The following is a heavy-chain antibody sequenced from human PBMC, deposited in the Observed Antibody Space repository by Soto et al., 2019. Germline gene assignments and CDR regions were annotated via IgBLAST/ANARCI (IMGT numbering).Heavy chain of an antibody. Sequence: GGSLRLSCAASGIAFSSYGMHWVRQAPGKGLEWVAVISSDGGDKDYVDSVKGRFTISRGNIKNTLYLQMNSLRAEDTAVYYCAKDAYYGSSGYYYYFDYWGQGTLVTVSS. V-gene: IGHV3-30*18. D-gene: IGHD3-22*01. CDR2: ISSDGGDK. CDR1: GIAFSSYG. CDR3: AKDAYYGSSGYYYYFDY. J-gene: IGHJ4*02.